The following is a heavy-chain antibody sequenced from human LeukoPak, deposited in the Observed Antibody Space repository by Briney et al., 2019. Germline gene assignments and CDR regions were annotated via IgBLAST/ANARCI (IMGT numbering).Heavy chain of an antibody. CDR3: AGATQDSSGWYGSEAFDI. V-gene: IGHV1-18*01. CDR1: GYTFTSYG. Sequence: GASVKVSCKASGYTFTSYGISWVRQAPGQGLEWMGWISAYNGNTNYAQKLQGRVTMTTDTSTSTAYMELRSLRSDDTAVYYCAGATQDSSGWYGSEAFDIWGQGTMVTVSS. D-gene: IGHD6-19*01. J-gene: IGHJ3*02. CDR2: ISAYNGNT.